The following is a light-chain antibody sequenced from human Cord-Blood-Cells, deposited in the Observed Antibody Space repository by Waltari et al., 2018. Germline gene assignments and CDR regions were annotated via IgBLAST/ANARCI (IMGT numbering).Light chain of an antibody. V-gene: IGKV1-5*03. J-gene: IGKJ3*01. CDR3: QQYNSYPFT. CDR1: QRISSW. CDR2: KAS. Sequence: DIQMTQSPSTLSASVGDRVPITCRASQRISSWLAWYQQNPGKAPKLLIYKASSLESEVPSRFSGSGSGTEFTLTISSLQPDDFATYYCQQYNSYPFTFGPGTKVDIK.